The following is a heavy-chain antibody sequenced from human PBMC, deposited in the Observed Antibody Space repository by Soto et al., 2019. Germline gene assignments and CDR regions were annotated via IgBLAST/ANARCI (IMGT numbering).Heavy chain of an antibody. J-gene: IGHJ4*02. CDR3: AREEMGCSSTSCYAGEVVY. D-gene: IGHD2-2*01. V-gene: IGHV3-30-3*01. CDR1: GFTFSSYA. CDR2: ISYDGSNK. Sequence: QVQLVESGGGVVQPGRSLKLYCAASGFTFSSYAMHWVRQAPGKGLEWVAVISYDGSNKYYADSMKGRFTISRDNSKNTLYLQMNSLRAEDTAVYYCAREEMGCSSTSCYAGEVVYCGQGTLVTVSS.